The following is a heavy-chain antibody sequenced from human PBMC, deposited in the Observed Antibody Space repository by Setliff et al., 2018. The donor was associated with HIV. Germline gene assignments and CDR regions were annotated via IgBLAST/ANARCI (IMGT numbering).Heavy chain of an antibody. Sequence: ASVKVSCKASGYTFTSYYMHWVRQAPGQGLEWMGIINPSGGSTSYAQKFQGRVTMTRDTSTSTVYMELSSLRSDDMAVYYCARHPMSPFLEWSYDSWGQGTLVTVSS. CDR1: GYTFTSYY. J-gene: IGHJ4*02. CDR2: INPSGGST. D-gene: IGHD3-3*02. CDR3: ARHPMSPFLEWSYDS. V-gene: IGHV1-46*01.